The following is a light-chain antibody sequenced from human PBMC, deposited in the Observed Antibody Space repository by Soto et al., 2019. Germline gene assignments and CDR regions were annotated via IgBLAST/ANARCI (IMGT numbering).Light chain of an antibody. CDR3: QQSYSSPPT. Sequence: DVQMTQSPSSLSASVEDRFIITFLASQSISNHLNWYQQKPLKAPKLLIFAASSLQSGVPSRFSGSRSGPDFTLTISSLQPEDFATYYCQQSYSSPPTFGQGTKV. CDR2: AAS. J-gene: IGKJ1*01. CDR1: QSISNH. V-gene: IGKV1-39*01.